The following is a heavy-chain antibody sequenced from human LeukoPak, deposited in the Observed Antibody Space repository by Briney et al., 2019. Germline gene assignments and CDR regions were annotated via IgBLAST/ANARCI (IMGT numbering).Heavy chain of an antibody. CDR1: GYSISSGYY. CDR2: IYHSGST. CDR3: ARDAHYDFWSGYYTGNMDV. J-gene: IGHJ6*03. Sequence: SETLSLTCAVSGYSISSGYYWGWIRQPPGKGLEWIGSIYHSGSTYYNPSLKSRVTISVDTSKNQFSLKLSSVTAADTAVYYCARDAHYDFWSGYYTGNMDVWGKGTTVTVFS. D-gene: IGHD3-3*01. V-gene: IGHV4-38-2*02.